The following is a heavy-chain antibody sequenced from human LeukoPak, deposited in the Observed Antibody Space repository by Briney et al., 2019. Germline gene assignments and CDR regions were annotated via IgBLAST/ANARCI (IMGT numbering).Heavy chain of an antibody. CDR1: GFTFSSYW. CDR2: ISGSGDKI. CDR3: AKHRENYGDSCLDDY. V-gene: IGHV3-23*01. Sequence: PGGSLRLSCAASGFTFSSYWMSWVRQAPGKGLEWVSVISGSGDKIYYADSVKGRFTTSRDNAKNTLYLLMNSLRAEDTAVYYCAKHRENYGDSCLDDYWGQGTLVTVSS. D-gene: IGHD4-17*01. J-gene: IGHJ4*02.